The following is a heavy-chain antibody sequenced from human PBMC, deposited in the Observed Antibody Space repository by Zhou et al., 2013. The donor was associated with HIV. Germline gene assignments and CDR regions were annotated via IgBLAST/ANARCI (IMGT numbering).Heavy chain of an antibody. J-gene: IGHJ5*02. CDR2: IVPLFNKP. CDR3: AIKGTEDRGWFDP. CDR1: GGTFSSYA. Sequence: QVQLVQSGAEVKKPGSSVKVSCKASGGTFSSYAISWVRLAPGQGLEWLGDIVPLFNKPNYAQKFQGRVTITADEATSTAYMELSSLRSDDTAVYHCAIKGTEDRGWFDPWGQGTPVTVSS. V-gene: IGHV1-69*12. D-gene: IGHD1-7*01.